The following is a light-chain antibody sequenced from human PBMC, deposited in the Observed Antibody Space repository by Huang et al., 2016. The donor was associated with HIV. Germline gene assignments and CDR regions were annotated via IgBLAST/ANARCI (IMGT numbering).Light chain of an antibody. V-gene: IGKV4-1*01. J-gene: IGKJ2*01. CDR1: QSVLYSSNNKNQ. CDR2: WTS. CDR3: QQYYGTPYT. Sequence: DIVMTQSPDSLAVSLGARATINCKSSQSVLYSSNNKNQLAWYQQRPGQPPKLLIYWTSTRESGVPDRFSGSGSGTDFTLTISRLQAEDVAVYYCQQYYGTPYTFGQGTQLEIK.